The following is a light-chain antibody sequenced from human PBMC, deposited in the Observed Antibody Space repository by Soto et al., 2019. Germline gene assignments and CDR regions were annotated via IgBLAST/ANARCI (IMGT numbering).Light chain of an antibody. CDR1: QSVSSSY. CDR3: QQYNTWPLT. CDR2: GAS. Sequence: EIVMTQSPATLSVSPGEGATPSGRASQSVSSSYLAWYQQKPGQAPRLLIYGASYRATGIPDRFSGRGSGTEFTLAISRLQPEDFAVYYCQQYNTWPLTFGGGTKVDI. J-gene: IGKJ4*01. V-gene: IGKV3-15*01.